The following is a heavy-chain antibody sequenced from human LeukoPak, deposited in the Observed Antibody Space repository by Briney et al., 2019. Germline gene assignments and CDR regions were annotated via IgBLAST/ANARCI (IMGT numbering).Heavy chain of an antibody. Sequence: ASVKVSCKASGYTFTSYYMHWVRQAPGQGLEWMGIINPSGGSTSYAQKFQGRVTMTRDTSTGTVYMELSSLRSEDTAVYYCAREAGGDYVWGSYRPGAFDIWGQGTMVTVSS. D-gene: IGHD3-16*02. V-gene: IGHV1-46*01. CDR1: GYTFTSYY. J-gene: IGHJ3*02. CDR3: AREAGGDYVWGSYRPGAFDI. CDR2: INPSGGST.